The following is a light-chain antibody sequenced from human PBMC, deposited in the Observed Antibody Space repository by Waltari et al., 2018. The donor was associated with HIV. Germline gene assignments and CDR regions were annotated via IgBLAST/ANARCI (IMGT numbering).Light chain of an antibody. V-gene: IGLV6-57*02. Sequence: NFMLTQPHSVSESPGKTVTISCTGSGGSIASNNVPWYQQRPGSPPTTVIYEHNQRPSWVPDRFSGSIDSSSNAASLTISGLKTEDEADYYCQSYDSITWVFGGGTKLTVL. CDR2: EHN. CDR1: GGSIASNN. CDR3: QSYDSITWV. J-gene: IGLJ3*02.